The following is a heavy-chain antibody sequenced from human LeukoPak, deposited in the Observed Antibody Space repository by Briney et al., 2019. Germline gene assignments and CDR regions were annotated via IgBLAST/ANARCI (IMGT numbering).Heavy chain of an antibody. D-gene: IGHD6-19*01. J-gene: IGHJ4*02. CDR3: AKTATRYSSCHFPGWAVDY. Sequence: HPGGSLRLSCAASGFTFNSYAMYWVRQAPGKGLEWVSGIFGSGGSAHYADSVKGRFAISRDNSKNRVYLQMNSLRAEDTAVYCAKTATRYSSCHFPGWAVDYWGQGTLVTVSS. V-gene: IGHV3-23*01. CDR1: GFTFNSYA. CDR2: IFGSGGSA.